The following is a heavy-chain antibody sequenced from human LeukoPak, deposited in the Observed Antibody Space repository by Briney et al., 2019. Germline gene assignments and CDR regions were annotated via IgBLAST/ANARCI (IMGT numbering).Heavy chain of an antibody. CDR2: MTYDGSKQ. CDR1: GFTFTTYG. D-gene: IGHD6-13*01. V-gene: IGHV3-30*12. J-gene: IGHJ4*02. Sequence: PARSLRLSCAAAGFTFTTYGFHWVRQAPGKGLEWVALMTYDGSKQYYADSVQGRFTISRDNSKRTVDLQMNRLRAEDTAVYYCARDGVAVGRLYYFDSWGQGTLVTVSS. CDR3: ARDGVAVGRLYYFDS.